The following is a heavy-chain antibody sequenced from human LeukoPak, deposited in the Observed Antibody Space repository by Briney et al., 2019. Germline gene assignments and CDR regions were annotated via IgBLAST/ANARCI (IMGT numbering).Heavy chain of an antibody. J-gene: IGHJ4*02. CDR1: GFTFSSYG. V-gene: IGHV3-30*03. D-gene: IGHD3-9*01. Sequence: GGSLRLSCAASGFTFSSYGMHWVRQAPGKGLEWVAAISHDGTNTHYAESVKGRFTIPRDNSKNMLYLQMNSLRAEDTALYYCAETGPTDFWGQGTLVTVSS. CDR3: AETGPTDF. CDR2: ISHDGTNT.